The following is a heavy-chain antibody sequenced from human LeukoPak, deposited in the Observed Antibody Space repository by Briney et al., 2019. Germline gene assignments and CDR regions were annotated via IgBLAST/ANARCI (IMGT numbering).Heavy chain of an antibody. CDR2: IYHSGST. Sequence: PSETLSLTCAVSGGSISSGGYSWSWIRQPPGKGLEWIGYIYHSGSTNYNPSLKSRVTISVDKSKNQFSLKLSSVTAVDTAVYYCARSHYCSGGSCYLTFDYWGQGTLVTVSS. CDR3: ARSHYCSGGSCYLTFDY. D-gene: IGHD2-15*01. J-gene: IGHJ4*02. V-gene: IGHV4-30-2*01. CDR1: GGSISSGGYS.